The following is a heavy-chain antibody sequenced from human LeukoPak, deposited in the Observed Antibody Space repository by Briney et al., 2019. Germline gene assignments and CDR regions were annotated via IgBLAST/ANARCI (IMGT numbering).Heavy chain of an antibody. Sequence: ASVKVSCKASGYTFTSYDINWVRQATGQELEWMGWINPNSGGTNYAQKFQGRVTMTRDTSISTAYMELSRLRSDDTAVYYCARMYYYDSSGYEAFDIWGQGTMVTVSS. V-gene: IGHV1-2*02. CDR3: ARMYYYDSSGYEAFDI. J-gene: IGHJ3*02. D-gene: IGHD3-22*01. CDR1: GYTFTSYD. CDR2: INPNSGGT.